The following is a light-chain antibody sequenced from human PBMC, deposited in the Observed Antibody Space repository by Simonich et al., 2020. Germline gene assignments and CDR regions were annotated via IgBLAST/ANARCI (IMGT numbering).Light chain of an antibody. CDR3: QQYYSTPIT. Sequence: DIVMTQSPDSLAVSLGERATINSKSSQSVLYSSNNKNYLAGYQQKPGQPPKLLIYWASTRESGVPDRFSGSGSGTDFTLTISSLQAEDVAVYYCQQYYSTPITFGQGTRLEIK. CDR2: WAS. J-gene: IGKJ5*01. V-gene: IGKV4-1*01. CDR1: QSVLYSSNNKNY.